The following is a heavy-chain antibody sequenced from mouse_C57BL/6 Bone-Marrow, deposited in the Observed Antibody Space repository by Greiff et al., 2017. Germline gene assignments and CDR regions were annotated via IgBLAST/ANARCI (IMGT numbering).Heavy chain of an antibody. D-gene: IGHD2-2*01. CDR2: IYPGGGYT. CDR1: GYTFTNYW. V-gene: IGHV1-63*01. J-gene: IGHJ3*01. Sequence: VQLQQSGAELVRPGTSVKMSCKASGYTFTNYWIGWAKQRPGHGLEWIGDIYPGGGYTNYNEKFKGKATLTADKSSSTAYMQFSSLTSEDSAIYYCARWGGYPWFAYWGQGTLVTVSA. CDR3: ARWGGYPWFAY.